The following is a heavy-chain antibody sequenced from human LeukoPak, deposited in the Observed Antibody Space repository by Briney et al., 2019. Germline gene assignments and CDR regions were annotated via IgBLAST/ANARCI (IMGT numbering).Heavy chain of an antibody. Sequence: SETLSLTCAVYGGSFSGYYWSWIRQPPGKGLEWIGEINHSGSTNYNPSLKSRVTISVDTSKNQFSLKLSSVTAADTAVYYCARIAAAPGDYCGQGTLVTVSS. D-gene: IGHD6-13*01. CDR3: ARIAAAPGDY. CDR2: INHSGST. V-gene: IGHV4-34*01. CDR1: GGSFSGYY. J-gene: IGHJ4*02.